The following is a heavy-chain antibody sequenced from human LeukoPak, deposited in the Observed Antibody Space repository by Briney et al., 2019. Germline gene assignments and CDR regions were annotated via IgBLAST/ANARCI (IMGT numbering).Heavy chain of an antibody. CDR1: GDTASSKSAA. CDR3: ARTTGHFDY. CDR2: TYYRYKWYN. Sequence: SQTPSLSPAVSGDTASSKSAASDSVRQSPTRGLEWLGRTYYRYKWYNEYAVSMKGRITINPDTSKNQFSLKLNAVAPEDTAVYYCARTTGHFDYWGQGTLVTVSS. J-gene: IGHJ4*02. D-gene: IGHD2-8*02. V-gene: IGHV6-1*01.